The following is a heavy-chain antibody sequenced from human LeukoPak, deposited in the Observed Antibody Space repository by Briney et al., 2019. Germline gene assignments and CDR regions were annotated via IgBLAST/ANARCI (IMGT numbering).Heavy chain of an antibody. CDR1: GFTFSFYG. CDR2: IQYDGSYK. J-gene: IGHJ4*02. CDR3: AKTSDQLLYSKFDF. D-gene: IGHD2-2*02. V-gene: IGHV3-30*02. Sequence: GESLRLSCATSGFTFSFYGMHWVRQAPGKGLEWVAFIQYDGSYKFYADSVQGRFSISRDNSKSTLFLQMNSLRPDDTALYYCAKTSDQLLYSKFDFWGQGILVTVSS.